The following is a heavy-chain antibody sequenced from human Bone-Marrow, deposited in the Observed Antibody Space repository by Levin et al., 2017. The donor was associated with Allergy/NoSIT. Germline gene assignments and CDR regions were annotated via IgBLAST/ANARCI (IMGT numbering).Heavy chain of an antibody. CDR3: AHRLCSGTAWSAPYFDY. D-gene: IGHD3-10*02. J-gene: IGHJ4*02. CDR1: GFSLSTSGVG. Sequence: ASGPTLVKPTQTLTLTCTFSGFSLSTSGVGVGWIRQPPGKALEWLAVIYWDNDRRYSPSLKSRVTITKDTSKNQVVLTMTNMDPVDTATYYCAHRLCSGTAWSAPYFDYWGQGTLVTVSS. CDR2: IYWDNDR. V-gene: IGHV2-5*02.